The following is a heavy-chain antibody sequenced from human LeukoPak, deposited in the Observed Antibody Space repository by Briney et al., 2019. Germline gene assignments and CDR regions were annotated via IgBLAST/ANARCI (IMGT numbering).Heavy chain of an antibody. V-gene: IGHV1-2*02. D-gene: IGHD3-3*02. Sequence: ASVKVSCKASGYTFTDYYMHWVRQAPGHGLEWMGWINPNSGGTNYAQKFQGRVTMTRDTSISTAYMELSRLRSDDTAVYYCARDQTRIFGVVDTPFDYWGQGTLVTVSS. CDR3: ARDQTRIFGVVDTPFDY. CDR1: GYTFTDYY. CDR2: INPNSGGT. J-gene: IGHJ4*02.